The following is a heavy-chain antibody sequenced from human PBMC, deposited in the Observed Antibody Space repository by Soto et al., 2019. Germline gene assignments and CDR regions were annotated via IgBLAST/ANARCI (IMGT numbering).Heavy chain of an antibody. CDR2: INSDGGRP. CDR1: VFTFSSHW. D-gene: IGHD3-22*01. V-gene: IGHV3-74*01. CDR3: ANDYDSHSGHLGCYYGTDV. J-gene: IGHJ6*02. Sequence: GGSLRLSCAASVFTFSSHWMYWFREAPGNGLIWVARINSDGGRPIYADLVKGRLILSRDNAKNTLYLQMNSLRAEDTAGYYCANDYDSHSGHLGCYYGTDVWGPGTTVTVSS.